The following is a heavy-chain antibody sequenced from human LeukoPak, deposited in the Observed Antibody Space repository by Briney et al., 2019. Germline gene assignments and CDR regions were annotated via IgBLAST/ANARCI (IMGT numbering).Heavy chain of an antibody. Sequence: SETLSLTSAVYGGSFSGYYCSWIRQPPGKGLEWIGEINHSGSTNYNPSLKSRVTISVDTSKNQFSLKLSSVTAADTAVYYCALILYSSGWYKDYWGQGTLVTVSS. V-gene: IGHV4-34*01. CDR2: INHSGST. D-gene: IGHD6-19*01. CDR1: GGSFSGYY. CDR3: ALILYSSGWYKDY. J-gene: IGHJ4*02.